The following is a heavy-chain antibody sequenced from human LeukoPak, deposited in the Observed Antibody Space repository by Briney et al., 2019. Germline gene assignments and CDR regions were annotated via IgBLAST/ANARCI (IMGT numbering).Heavy chain of an antibody. D-gene: IGHD3-3*01. CDR2: IYYNGRA. V-gene: IGHV4-59*12. CDR1: GGSISNYY. Sequence: SETLSLTCTVSGGSISNYYWSWIRQPPGKGLEFIGYIYYNGRADYNPSLKSRVTISVDTSKNQFSLKLSSVTAADTAVYYCARVFWSGYPLDYWGQGTLVTVSS. J-gene: IGHJ4*02. CDR3: ARVFWSGYPLDY.